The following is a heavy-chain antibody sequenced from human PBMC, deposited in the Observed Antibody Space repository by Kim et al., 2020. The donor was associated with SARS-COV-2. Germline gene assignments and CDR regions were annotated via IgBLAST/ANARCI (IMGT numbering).Heavy chain of an antibody. D-gene: IGHD3-16*01. Sequence: GESLKISCKGSGYSFTSYWIGWVRQMPGKGLEWMGIIYPGDSDTRYSPSFQGQVTISADKSISTAYLQWSSLKASDTAMYYCARQIRGIGGPYGMDVWGQGTTVTVSS. J-gene: IGHJ6*02. V-gene: IGHV5-51*01. CDR3: ARQIRGIGGPYGMDV. CDR1: GYSFTSYW. CDR2: IYPGDSDT.